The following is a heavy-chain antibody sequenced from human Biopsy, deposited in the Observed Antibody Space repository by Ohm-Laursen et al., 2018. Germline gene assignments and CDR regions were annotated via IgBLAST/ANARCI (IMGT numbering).Heavy chain of an antibody. CDR1: GGSISDSTYH. Sequence: SDTLSLTCTVSGGSISDSTYHWGWIRQSPGKGLEWIGNIYYSGNTDYSPSLKSRVTISVDTSNNQFSLKLRSVTAADAAVYYCARHPTGFWFDPWGHGTLVTVSS. V-gene: IGHV4-39*01. CDR3: ARHPTGFWFDP. CDR2: IYYSGNT. J-gene: IGHJ5*02.